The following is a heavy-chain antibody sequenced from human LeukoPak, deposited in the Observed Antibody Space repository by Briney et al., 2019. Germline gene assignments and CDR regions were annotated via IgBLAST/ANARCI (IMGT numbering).Heavy chain of an antibody. J-gene: IGHJ4*02. D-gene: IGHD2/OR15-2a*01. CDR2: IGKDGSWI. CDR3: ARDLDFYATDY. CDR1: GFSLSGYW. Sequence: PGGSLRLSCAASGFSLSGYWMSWVRQAPGQRLEWVANIGKDGSWIHYADSVKGRFTISRDNAKNSLYLQMNSLRADDTAIYYCARDLDFYATDYWGQGTLVTVSS. V-gene: IGHV3-7*01.